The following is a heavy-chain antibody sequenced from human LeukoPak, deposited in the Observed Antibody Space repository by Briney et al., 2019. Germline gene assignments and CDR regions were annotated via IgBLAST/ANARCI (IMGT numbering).Heavy chain of an antibody. CDR3: ARHCDRSGWYPWYFDL. J-gene: IGHJ2*01. D-gene: IGHD6-19*01. CDR2: IYYSGST. V-gene: IGHV4-61*08. CDR1: GGSISSGDYY. Sequence: PSETLSLTCTVSGGSISSGDYYWSWIRQPPGKGLEWIGYIYYSGSTNYNPSLKSRVTISVDTSKNQFSLKLSSVTAADTAVYYCARHCDRSGWYPWYFDLWGRGTLVTVSS.